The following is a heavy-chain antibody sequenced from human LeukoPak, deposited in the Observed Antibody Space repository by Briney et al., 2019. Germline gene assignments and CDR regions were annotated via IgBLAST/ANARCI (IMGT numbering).Heavy chain of an antibody. CDR3: ARSQEIAAAVAFDI. CDR2: IYPGDSDP. D-gene: IGHD6-13*01. CDR1: GYRFTRYW. Sequence: PGESLKISCQGSGYRFTRYWIAWVRQMPGKGLEWMWIIYPGDSDPRYSPSFQGQVTISADKSISTAYLHWSSLKASDTAMYYCARSQEIAAAVAFDIWGQGTPVTVSA. J-gene: IGHJ4*02. V-gene: IGHV5-51*01.